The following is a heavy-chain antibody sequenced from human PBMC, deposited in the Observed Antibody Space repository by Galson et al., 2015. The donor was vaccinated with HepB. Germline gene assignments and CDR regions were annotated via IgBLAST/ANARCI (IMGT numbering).Heavy chain of an antibody. D-gene: IGHD2-2*01. Sequence: GSLRLSCAASGFTFSSYSMNWVRQAPGKGLEWVSSISSSSSYIYYADSVKGRFTISRDNAKNSLYLQMNSLRAEDTAVYYCARAHCSSTSCLYPWGQGTLVTVSS. CDR1: GFTFSSYS. J-gene: IGHJ5*02. V-gene: IGHV3-21*01. CDR2: ISSSSSYI. CDR3: ARAHCSSTSCLYP.